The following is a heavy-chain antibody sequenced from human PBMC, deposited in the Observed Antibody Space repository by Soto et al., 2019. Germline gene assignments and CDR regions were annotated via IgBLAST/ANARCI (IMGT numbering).Heavy chain of an antibody. J-gene: IGHJ4*02. D-gene: IGHD6-13*01. V-gene: IGHV4-34*01. CDR3: ARLYGSRGPFDY. CDR1: GGSFSGYY. CDR2: IKHRGST. Sequence: SETLSLTCAVYGGSFSGYYWSWIRQPPGKGLEWIGEIKHRGSTNYNPSLKSRVTISVDTSKNQFSLKLSSVTAADTAVYYCARLYGSRGPFDYWGQGTLVTVSP.